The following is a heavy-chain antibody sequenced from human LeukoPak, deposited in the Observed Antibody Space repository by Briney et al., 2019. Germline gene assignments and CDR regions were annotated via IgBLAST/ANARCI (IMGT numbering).Heavy chain of an antibody. CDR3: ARGDGNWFDP. CDR1: GFIFSSYS. Sequence: GGSLRLSCAASGFIFSSYSMNWVRQAPGKGLEWVSSISSSSSYIYYADSVKGRFTISRDNAKNSLYLQMNSLRAEDTAVYYCARGDGNWFDPWGQGTLVTVSS. D-gene: IGHD2-21*02. V-gene: IGHV3-21*01. CDR2: ISSSSSYI. J-gene: IGHJ5*02.